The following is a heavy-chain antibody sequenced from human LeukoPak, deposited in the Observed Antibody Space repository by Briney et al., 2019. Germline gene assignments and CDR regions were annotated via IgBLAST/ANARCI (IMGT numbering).Heavy chain of an antibody. CDR3: AKDCPNWANDY. V-gene: IGHV3-7*01. D-gene: IGHD7-27*01. CDR2: IKQDGSER. Sequence: GGSLRLSCAASGFTFTTYWMTWVRQAPGKGLEWVANIKQDGSERYYVDSVKGRFTISRDNAKNSLYLQMNSLRADDTAVYYCAKDCPNWANDYWGQGTLVTVSS. CDR1: GFTFTTYW. J-gene: IGHJ4*02.